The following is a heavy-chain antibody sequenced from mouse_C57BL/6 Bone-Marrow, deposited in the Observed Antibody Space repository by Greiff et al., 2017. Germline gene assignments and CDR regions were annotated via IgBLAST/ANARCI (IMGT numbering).Heavy chain of an antibody. CDR3: ARIDRHRWQHFAY. D-gene: IGHD3-2*01. CDR2: FSGGSGDT. Sequence: EVTLVESGGGLVKPGGSLKLSCAASGFTFSSYPMSWVRQTPEKRLAWVATFSGGSGDTNYPDNVKGRFTISRDNAKNNLSLQMSRLKSEDTAVYYCARIDRHRWQHFAYWGQGTLVTVSA. J-gene: IGHJ3*01. CDR1: GFTFSSYP. V-gene: IGHV5-4*03.